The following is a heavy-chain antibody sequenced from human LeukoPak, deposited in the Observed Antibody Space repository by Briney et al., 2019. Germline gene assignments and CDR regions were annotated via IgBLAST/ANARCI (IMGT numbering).Heavy chain of an antibody. CDR3: AREIASIIGDCNDY. CDR1: GFSFSSYE. J-gene: IGHJ4*02. CDR2: ISSSGSTI. V-gene: IGHV3-48*03. Sequence: GGSQRSSCAASGFSFSSYEMNWVRQDPGKGMGWVSFISSSGSTIFYAYSVKGRFTISRDNAKNSLYLQMNSLRADDTAVYYCAREIASIIGDCNDYWGQGSLV. D-gene: IGHD2-21*02.